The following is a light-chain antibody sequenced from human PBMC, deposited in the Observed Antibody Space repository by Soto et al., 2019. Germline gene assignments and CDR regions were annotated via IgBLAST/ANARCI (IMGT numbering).Light chain of an antibody. V-gene: IGLV2-14*02. J-gene: IGLJ1*01. CDR2: DVR. CDR3: NSYRTISTYV. Sequence: QSALTQPASVSGSPGQSITISCTGTSSDVGSYNLVSWYQQHPGKAPKLLIYDVRNRPSGVSNRFSGSKSGNTASLTISGLQAEDEADYYCNSYRTISTYVFGTGTKLTVL. CDR1: SSDVGSYNL.